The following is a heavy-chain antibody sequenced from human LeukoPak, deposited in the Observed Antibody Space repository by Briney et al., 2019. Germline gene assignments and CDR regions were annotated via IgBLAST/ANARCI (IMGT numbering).Heavy chain of an antibody. CDR3: ARAVGATTFGWFDP. V-gene: IGHV3-64*01. Sequence: GGSLRLSCAAAGCTFSSYAMQWVRQAPGKGLEYVSAISSNGGSTYYANSVKGRFTFSRDNSKNTLYLQMGSLRPEDMAVYYCARAVGATTFGWFDPWGQGTLVTVSS. D-gene: IGHD1-26*01. CDR1: GCTFSSYA. CDR2: ISSNGGST. J-gene: IGHJ5*02.